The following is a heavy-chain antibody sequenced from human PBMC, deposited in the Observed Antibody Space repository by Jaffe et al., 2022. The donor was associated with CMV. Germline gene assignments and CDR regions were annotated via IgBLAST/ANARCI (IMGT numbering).Heavy chain of an antibody. D-gene: IGHD3-10*01. CDR1: GYTFTNYG. V-gene: IGHV1-18*04. CDR3: ARDHFALKSGGWIDY. J-gene: IGHJ4*02. CDR2: ISGYNGNT. Sequence: QVHLVQSGAEVKRPGASVKVSCKASGYTFTNYGVSWVRQAPGQGLEWMGWISGYNGNTIYDQKFQGRVTMTTDTSTSTAYMEVRSLRSDDTAMYYCARDHFALKSGGWIDYWGQGTLVTVSS.